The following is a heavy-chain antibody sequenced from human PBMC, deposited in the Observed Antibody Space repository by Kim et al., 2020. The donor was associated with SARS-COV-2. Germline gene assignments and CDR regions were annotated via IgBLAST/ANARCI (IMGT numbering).Heavy chain of an antibody. V-gene: IGHV1-69*06. J-gene: IGHJ4*02. Sequence: SVKVSCKASGDTFNTYGISWVRQAPGQGLEWLGGMIPIFGTSRYAQKFQGRVTMTADKFTSTAYMDLSSLRSEDTAVYYCATTVFGGSNSRYYFDFWGQGTRVTVSS. CDR3: ATTVFGGSNSRYYFDF. CDR2: MIPIFGTS. CDR1: GDTFNTYG. D-gene: IGHD3-3*01.